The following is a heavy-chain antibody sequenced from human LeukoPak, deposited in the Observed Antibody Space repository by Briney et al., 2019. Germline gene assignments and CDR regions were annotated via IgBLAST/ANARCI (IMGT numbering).Heavy chain of an antibody. CDR1: GFTFSSYA. V-gene: IGHV3-23*01. Sequence: GGSLRLSCAASGFTFSSYAMGWVRQAPGKGLEWVSLIDYGSGGSHDADSVKGRFTISRDNSKNTLYLQMNSLRAEDTAIYYCAKAHSSGWTTRYFDCWGQGALVTVSS. J-gene: IGHJ4*02. CDR3: AKAHSSGWTTRYFDC. CDR2: IDYGSGGS. D-gene: IGHD6-19*01.